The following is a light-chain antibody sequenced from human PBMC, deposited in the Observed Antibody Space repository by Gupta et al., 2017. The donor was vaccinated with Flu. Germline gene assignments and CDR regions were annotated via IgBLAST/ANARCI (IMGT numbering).Light chain of an antibody. CDR1: SSNIGTHY. V-gene: IGLV1-51*01. CDR3: GTWDSSMSAWV. Sequence: QSVLTPPPSVSAAPGQKVTISCSGSSSNIGTHYVSCSQQPPGTAPKLLIYDDNKRHTEIPDRFSGSKSGTSATLGSTGLQTGEEADYYCGTWDSSMSAWVFGGGIKLTVL. CDR2: DDN. J-gene: IGLJ3*02.